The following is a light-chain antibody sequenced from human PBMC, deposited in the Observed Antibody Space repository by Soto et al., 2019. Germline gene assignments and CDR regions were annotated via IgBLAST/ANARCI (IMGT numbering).Light chain of an antibody. CDR2: DAS. J-gene: IGKJ4*01. V-gene: IGKV3D-20*02. Sequence: IVLTQSPGTLSLSPGERATLSCRASQSVASRALAWYQQKPGQAPRLLIYDASNRATGIPARFSGSGSGTDFTLTISSLEPEDFAVYYCQHRDSWPLTFGGGTKVEIK. CDR3: QHRDSWPLT. CDR1: QSVASRA.